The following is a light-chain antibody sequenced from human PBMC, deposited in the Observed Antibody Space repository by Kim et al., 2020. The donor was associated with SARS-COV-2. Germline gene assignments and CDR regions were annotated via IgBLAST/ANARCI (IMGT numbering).Light chain of an antibody. CDR3: QSYDNDGNQV. CDR1: SGTILSNY. J-gene: IGLJ3*02. V-gene: IGLV6-57*03. CDR2: EDS. Sequence: NFMPTQPHSVSESPGKTVTISCTRSSGTILSNYVQWYQQRPGSAPIAVVFEDSERPSGVPGRFSGSIDSSSNSASLTISGLQTEDEADYYCQSYDNDGNQVFGGGTKLTVL.